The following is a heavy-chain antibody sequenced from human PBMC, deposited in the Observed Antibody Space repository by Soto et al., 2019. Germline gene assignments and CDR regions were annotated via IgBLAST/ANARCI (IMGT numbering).Heavy chain of an antibody. Sequence: GSLRLSCAASGFTFSSYWMSWVRQAPGKGLEWVANIKQDGSGKYYVDSVKGRFTISRDNAKNSLYLQMNSLRAEDTAVYYCARDYYDSSGYRYYYYGMDVWGQGTTVTVSS. CDR3: ARDYYDSSGYRYYYYGMDV. CDR2: IKQDGSGK. J-gene: IGHJ6*02. CDR1: GFTFSSYW. D-gene: IGHD3-22*01. V-gene: IGHV3-7*01.